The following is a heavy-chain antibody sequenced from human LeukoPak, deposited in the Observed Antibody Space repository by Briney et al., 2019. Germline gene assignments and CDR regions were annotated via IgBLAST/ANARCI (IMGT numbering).Heavy chain of an antibody. J-gene: IGHJ4*02. CDR2: ISYDGSNK. V-gene: IGHV3-30*18. CDR1: GFTFSNYG. CDR3: AKDRGGTYFWDY. D-gene: IGHD2/OR15-2a*01. Sequence: GGSLRLSCAASGFTFSNYGMHWVRQAPGKGLEWVAVISYDGSNKYYADSVKGRFTISRDNSKNTLHLEMNSLRAEDTAVYYCAKDRGGTYFWDYWGQGTLVTVSS.